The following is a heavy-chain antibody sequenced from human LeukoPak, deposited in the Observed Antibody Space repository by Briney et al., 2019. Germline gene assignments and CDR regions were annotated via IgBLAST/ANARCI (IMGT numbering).Heavy chain of an antibody. V-gene: IGHV3-15*07. CDR1: GXTFXXAW. Sequence: GXTFXXAWMNWVRQAPGKXLEWVGRIKSKTDGGTTDYAAPVKGRFTISRDDSKNTLYLQMNSLKTEDTAVYYCTTDSIIAAAGKWGQGTLVTVSS. J-gene: IGHJ4*02. CDR3: TTDSIIAAAGK. D-gene: IGHD6-13*01. CDR2: IKSKTDGGTT.